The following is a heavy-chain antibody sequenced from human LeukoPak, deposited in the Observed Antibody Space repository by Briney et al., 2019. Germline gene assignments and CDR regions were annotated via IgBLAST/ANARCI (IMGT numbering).Heavy chain of an antibody. D-gene: IGHD4-17*01. Sequence: GASVKASCKASGYTFTGYYMHWVRQAPGQGLEWMGWINPNNGGTNYVQKFQGRVALTRDTSISTAYMELSSLRSDDTAVYYCARDLAVTTWNWFDPWGQGTLVTVSS. CDR1: GYTFTGYY. CDR3: ARDLAVTTWNWFDP. CDR2: INPNNGGT. J-gene: IGHJ5*02. V-gene: IGHV1-2*02.